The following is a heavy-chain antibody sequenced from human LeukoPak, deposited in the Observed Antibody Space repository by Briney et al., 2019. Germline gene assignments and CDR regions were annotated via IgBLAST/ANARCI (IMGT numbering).Heavy chain of an antibody. CDR2: ISSSGSTI. D-gene: IGHD1-26*01. J-gene: IGHJ4*02. Sequence: GGSLRLSCAASGFTFSSYEMNWVRQAPGKGLEWVSYISSSGSTIYYADSVKGRFTISRDNSKNTLYLQMNSLRAEDTAVYYCAKVPSVVGWWELPYYFDYWGQGTLVTVSS. CDR1: GFTFSSYE. CDR3: AKVPSVVGWWELPYYFDY. V-gene: IGHV3-48*03.